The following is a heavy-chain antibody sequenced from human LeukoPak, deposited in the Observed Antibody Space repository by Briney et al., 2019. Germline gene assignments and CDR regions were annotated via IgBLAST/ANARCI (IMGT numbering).Heavy chain of an antibody. Sequence: ASVKVSCKVSGYTLTELSMHWVRQAPGKGLEWMGGSDPEDGETIYAQKFQGRVTMTEDTSTDTAYMELSSLRSEDTAVYYCATGIRCSSTSCSIYDYWGQGTLVTVSS. CDR2: SDPEDGET. V-gene: IGHV1-24*01. CDR3: ATGIRCSSTSCSIYDY. CDR1: GYTLTELS. D-gene: IGHD2-2*01. J-gene: IGHJ4*02.